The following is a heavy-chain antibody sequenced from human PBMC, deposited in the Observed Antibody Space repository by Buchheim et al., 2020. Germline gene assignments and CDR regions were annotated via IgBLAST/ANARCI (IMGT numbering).Heavy chain of an antibody. CDR3: ARQSPYTSGWFLREGNYYYYGMDV. J-gene: IGHJ6*02. Sequence: EVQLVQSGAEVKKPGESLKISCKGSGYSFISYWIGWVRQMPGKGLEWMGIIYPGDSDTRYSPSFQGQVTISADKSMNTAYLQWSSLKASDTAIYYCARQSPYTSGWFLREGNYYYYGMDVWGQGTT. CDR2: IYPGDSDT. V-gene: IGHV5-51*01. CDR1: GYSFISYW. D-gene: IGHD6-19*01.